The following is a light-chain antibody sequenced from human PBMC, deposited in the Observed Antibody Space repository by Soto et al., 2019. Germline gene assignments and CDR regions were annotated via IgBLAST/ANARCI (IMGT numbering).Light chain of an antibody. CDR2: GAS. Sequence: EIVMTQSPATLSVSPGERVTLSCRASQSVNNKVAWYQQKPGQAPRLLIFGASTRATGIPARFSGSGSGTDFSLTISRLEPEDFAVYYCQQYGISPWTFGQGTKVDIK. J-gene: IGKJ1*01. CDR3: QQYGISPWT. CDR1: QSVNNK. V-gene: IGKV3-15*01.